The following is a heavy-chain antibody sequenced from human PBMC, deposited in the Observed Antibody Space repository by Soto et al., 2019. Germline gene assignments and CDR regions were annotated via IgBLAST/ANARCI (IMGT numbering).Heavy chain of an antibody. V-gene: IGHV1-69*13. CDR2: IIPIFGTA. CDR3: ARDHGYCSGGSCYYYYGMDV. CDR1: GVTFSSYA. Sequence: ASVKVSCKASGVTFSSYAISWVRQAPGQGLEWMGGIIPIFGTANYAQKFQGRVTITADESTSTAYMELSSLRSEDTAVYYCARDHGYCSGGSCYYYYGMDVWGQGTTVTVSS. J-gene: IGHJ6*02. D-gene: IGHD2-15*01.